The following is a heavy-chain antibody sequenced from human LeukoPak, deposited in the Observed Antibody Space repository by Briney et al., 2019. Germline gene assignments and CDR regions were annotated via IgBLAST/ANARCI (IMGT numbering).Heavy chain of an antibody. J-gene: IGHJ4*02. CDR2: IIPIFGTA. CDR1: VGTFSSYA. D-gene: IGHD2-8*01. Sequence: SVKVSCEASVGTFSSYAISWVRQAPGQGLEWMGGIIPIFGTANYAQKFQGRVTITADESTSTAYMELSSLRSEDTAVYYCARNGVSAGYDYWGQGTLVTVSS. V-gene: IGHV1-69*01. CDR3: ARNGVSAGYDY.